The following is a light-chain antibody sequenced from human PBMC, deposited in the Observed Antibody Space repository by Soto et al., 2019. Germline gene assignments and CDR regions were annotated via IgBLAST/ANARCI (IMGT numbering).Light chain of an antibody. CDR2: DAY. J-gene: IGKJ3*01. CDR3: QQRTNWLFT. V-gene: IGKV3-11*01. Sequence: EVVLTQSPVTLSLSPGERATLSCRASQSFRGLLAWYQQKPGQAPRLLIYDAYNRATGIPPRFSGSGSGTDFTLTISSLEPEDSAVYYCQQRTNWLFTFGPGTKVDIK. CDR1: QSFRGL.